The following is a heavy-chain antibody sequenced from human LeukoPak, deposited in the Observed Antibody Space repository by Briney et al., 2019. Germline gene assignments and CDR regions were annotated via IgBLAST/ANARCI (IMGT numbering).Heavy chain of an antibody. Sequence: EASVKVSCKASGYTFTGYYMHWVRQAPGQGLEWTGWINPNSGGTNYAQKFQGWVTMTRDTSISTAYMELSRLRSDDTAVYYCARSHDYVWGSYRYSYYYFDYWGQGTLVTVSS. CDR2: INPNSGGT. CDR1: GYTFTGYY. D-gene: IGHD3-16*02. V-gene: IGHV1-2*04. J-gene: IGHJ4*02. CDR3: ARSHDYVWGSYRYSYYYFDY.